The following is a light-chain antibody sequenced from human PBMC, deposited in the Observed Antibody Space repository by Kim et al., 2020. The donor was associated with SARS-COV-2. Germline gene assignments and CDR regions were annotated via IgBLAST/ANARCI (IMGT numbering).Light chain of an antibody. CDR2: DVS. Sequence: GQSITISCTGTTNDVGGYNYVSWYQQHPGKAPRLMIYDVSNRPSGVSIRFSGSKSGNTASLTISGLQAEDEADYYCSSYTSSTTLVFGTGTKVTVL. J-gene: IGLJ1*01. CDR1: TNDVGGYNY. CDR3: SSYTSSTTLV. V-gene: IGLV2-14*03.